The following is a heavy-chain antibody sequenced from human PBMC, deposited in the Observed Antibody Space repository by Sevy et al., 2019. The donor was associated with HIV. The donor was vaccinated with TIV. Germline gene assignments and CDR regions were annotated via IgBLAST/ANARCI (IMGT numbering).Heavy chain of an antibody. CDR3: ARERDRQALNV. CDR1: GFTFGSYA. CDR2: ISYDGSRQ. V-gene: IGHV3-30-3*01. Sequence: GGSLRLSCAASGFTFGSYAMHWVRQAPGKGLEWLAFISYDGSRQYYADSVKGRFTISRDNSKNTLFMQVNSLRAEDTALYYCARERDRQALNVWGQGTMVTVS. J-gene: IGHJ3*01.